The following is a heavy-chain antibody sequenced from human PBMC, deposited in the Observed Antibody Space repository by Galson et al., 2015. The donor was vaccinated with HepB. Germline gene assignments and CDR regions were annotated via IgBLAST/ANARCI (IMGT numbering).Heavy chain of an antibody. V-gene: IGHV3-21*01. Sequence: SLRLSCAASGFRFNTYNMNWVRQAPGKGLEWVSSISGSSSYIYSADSVKGRFTISRDDAKNSLYLQMNSLRAEDTAVYYCVRDDLMAVDIWGQGTMGTVSS. CDR2: ISGSSSYI. J-gene: IGHJ3*02. CDR3: VRDDLMAVDI. CDR1: GFRFNTYN. D-gene: IGHD2-21*02.